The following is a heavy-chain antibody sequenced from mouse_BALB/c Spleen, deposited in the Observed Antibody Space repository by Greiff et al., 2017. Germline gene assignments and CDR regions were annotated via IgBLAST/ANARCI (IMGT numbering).Heavy chain of an antibody. V-gene: IGHV2-6-7*01. CDR1: GFSLTGYG. Sequence: VKLMESGPGLVAPSQSLSITCTVSGFSLTGYGVNWVRQPPGKGLEWLGMIWGDGSTDYNSALKSRLSISKDNSKSQVFLKMNSLQTDDTARYYCAREGDYDGDYFDYWGQGTTLTVSS. CDR2: IWGDGST. D-gene: IGHD2-4*01. J-gene: IGHJ2*01. CDR3: AREGDYDGDYFDY.